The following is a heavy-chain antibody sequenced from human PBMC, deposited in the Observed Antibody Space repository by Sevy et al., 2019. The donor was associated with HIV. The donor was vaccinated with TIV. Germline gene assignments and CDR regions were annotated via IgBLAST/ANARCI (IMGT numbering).Heavy chain of an antibody. J-gene: IGHJ4*02. CDR3: VKEGGGEGGDH. CDR1: GFSYSSYG. V-gene: IGHV3-30*02. Sequence: VGSLRLSCAASGFSYSSYGMHWVRQAPGKGLEWVAYIQYDGSNKDYADSVKGRFTISRDNSKNTLDLQMNSLRVEDMAVYYCVKEGGGEGGDHWGQGTLVTVSS. D-gene: IGHD2-21*01. CDR2: IQYDGSNK.